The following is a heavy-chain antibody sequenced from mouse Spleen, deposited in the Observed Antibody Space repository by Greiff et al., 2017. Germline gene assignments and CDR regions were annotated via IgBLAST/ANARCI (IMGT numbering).Heavy chain of an antibody. CDR3: ARSVITTVDY. J-gene: IGHJ2*01. Sequence: QVQLQQPGAELVMPGASVKLSCKASGYTFTSYWMHWVKQRPGQGLEWIGEIDPSDSYTNYNQKFKGKATLTVDKSSSTAYMQLSSLTSEDSAVYDCARSVITTVDYWGQGTTLTVSS. CDR2: IDPSDSYT. D-gene: IGHD1-1*01. V-gene: IGHV1-69*01. CDR1: GYTFTSYW.